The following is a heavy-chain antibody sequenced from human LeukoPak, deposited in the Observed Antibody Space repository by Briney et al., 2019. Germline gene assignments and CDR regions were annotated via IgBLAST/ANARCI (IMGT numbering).Heavy chain of an antibody. CDR1: GDSVSSNSAA. Sequence: SQTLSLTCAISGDSVSSNSAAWNWIRQSPSRGLEWLGRTYYRSKWYNDYAVSVKSRITINPDTSKNQFSLQLNSVTPEDTAVYYCASSKPHEPTYYDILTGSPPYYYYMDVWGKGTTVTVSS. D-gene: IGHD3-9*01. J-gene: IGHJ6*03. CDR3: ASSKPHEPTYYDILTGSPPYYYYMDV. V-gene: IGHV6-1*01. CDR2: TYYRSKWYN.